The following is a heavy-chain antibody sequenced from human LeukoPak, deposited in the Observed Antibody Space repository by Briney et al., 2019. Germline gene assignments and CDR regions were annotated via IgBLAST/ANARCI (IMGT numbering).Heavy chain of an antibody. CDR2: MNPNSGNT. Sequence: GASVKVSCKASGYTFTSYDINWVRQATGQGLEWMGWMNPNSGNTGYAQKFQGRVTITRNTSISTAYMELSSLRSEDTAVYYCARDLRDGYNVVWFDPWGQGTLVTVSS. CDR1: GYTFTSYD. J-gene: IGHJ5*02. CDR3: ARDLRDGYNVVWFDP. V-gene: IGHV1-8*03. D-gene: IGHD5-24*01.